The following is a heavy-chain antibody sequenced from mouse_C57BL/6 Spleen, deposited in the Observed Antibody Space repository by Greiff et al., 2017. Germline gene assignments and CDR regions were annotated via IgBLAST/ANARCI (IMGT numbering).Heavy chain of an antibody. Sequence: EVQLVESGGDLVKPGGSLKLSCAASGFTFSSYGMSWVRQTPDKRLEWVATISSGGSYTYYPDSVKGRFTISRDNAKNTLYLQMSSLNSEDTAMYYCARYSSVYDYAMDYWGQGTSVTVSS. D-gene: IGHD3-2*02. CDR3: ARYSSVYDYAMDY. CDR1: GFTFSSYG. J-gene: IGHJ4*01. CDR2: ISSGGSYT. V-gene: IGHV5-6*01.